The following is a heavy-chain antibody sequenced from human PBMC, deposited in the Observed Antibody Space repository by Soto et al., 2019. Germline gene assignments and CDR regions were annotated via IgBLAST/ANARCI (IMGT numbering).Heavy chain of an antibody. CDR2: IYPGDSDT. V-gene: IGHV5-51*01. CDR3: ARPSGDWNVGRRSSSYGLDV. CDR1: TYTFIYYW. D-gene: IGHD1-1*01. J-gene: IGHJ6*01. Sequence: EVQLVQPGAEVKQPGESLKISCKGATYTFIYYWIGWVRHMPGEGLWWMGIIYPGDSDTRYSSSFLGQVTISADKTINTVYLQWSSLKASDNPTYFCARPSGDWNVGRRSSSYGLDVWGQGNTVTVSS.